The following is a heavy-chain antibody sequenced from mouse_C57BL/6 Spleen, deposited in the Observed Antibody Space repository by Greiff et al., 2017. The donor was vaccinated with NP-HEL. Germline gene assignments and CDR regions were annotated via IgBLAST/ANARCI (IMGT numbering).Heavy chain of an antibody. D-gene: IGHD2-4*01. J-gene: IGHJ4*01. CDR3: ASQNPSTMITGGYYAMDY. CDR1: GYTFTSYW. V-gene: IGHV1-53*01. CDR2: INPSNGGT. Sequence: QVQLQQPGTELVKPGASVKLSCKASGYTFTSYWMHWVKHRPGQGLEWIVNINPSNGGTNYNEKIKSQATLTVDNSSSTAYMQLSSLTSEDSAVYYCASQNPSTMITGGYYAMDYWGQGTSVTVSS.